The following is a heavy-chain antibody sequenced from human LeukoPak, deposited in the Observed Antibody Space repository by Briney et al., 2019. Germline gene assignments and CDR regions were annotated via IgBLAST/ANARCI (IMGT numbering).Heavy chain of an antibody. CDR3: ARDLAYSRLDY. D-gene: IGHD5-18*01. CDR2: INSDGSST. Sequence: GGSLRLSCAASGFTFSSYWMYWVRQAPGKGLVWVSRINSDGSSTTYADSVKGRFTISRDNAKNTLYLQMNSLRVEDTAFYYCARDLAYSRLDYWGQGMLVTVSS. J-gene: IGHJ4*02. V-gene: IGHV3-74*01. CDR1: GFTFSSYW.